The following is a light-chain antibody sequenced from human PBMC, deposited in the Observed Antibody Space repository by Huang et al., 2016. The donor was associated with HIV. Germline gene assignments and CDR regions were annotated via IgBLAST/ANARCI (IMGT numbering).Light chain of an antibody. CDR2: AAS. J-gene: IGKJ1*01. CDR3: QQYNNWPRGT. V-gene: IGKV3-15*01. Sequence: EIVMTQSPATLSVSPGERATLSCRASQSVSSSLAWYQQNPGQAPRRLIYAASIRAAGVPARFSGSGSGTEFTLTISSLQSEDFAVYYCQQYNNWPRGTFGQGTKVEIK. CDR1: QSVSSS.